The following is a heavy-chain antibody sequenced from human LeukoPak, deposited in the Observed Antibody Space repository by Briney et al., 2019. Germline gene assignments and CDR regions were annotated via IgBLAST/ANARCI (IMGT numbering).Heavy chain of an antibody. CDR1: GGSFSGYY. CDR3: ARLPGIAVSGYYYYYYYMDV. CDR2: INHSGST. V-gene: IGHV4-34*01. D-gene: IGHD6-19*01. J-gene: IGHJ6*03. Sequence: SETLSLTCAVYGGSFSGYYWSWIRQPPGKGLEWIGEINHSGSTNYNPSLKSRVTISVDTSKNQFSLKLSSVTAADTAVYYCARLPGIAVSGYYYYYYYMDVWGKGTTVTISS.